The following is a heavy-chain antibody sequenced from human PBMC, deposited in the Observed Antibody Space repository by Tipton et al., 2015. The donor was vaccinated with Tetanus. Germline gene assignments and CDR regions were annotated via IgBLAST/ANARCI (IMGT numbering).Heavy chain of an antibody. J-gene: IGHJ6*02. V-gene: IGHV1-2*02. Sequence: VQLVQSGAEMKKPGASVKVSCTASGYTFTNYYIYWVRQATGQGLEWMGWIDPNSGGTVYAQKFKGRVTKTRDTSISTAYMELRSLRSDDTAVYYCARDRGDYIYYGMDVWGPGTTVTVS. D-gene: IGHD3-22*01. CDR2: IDPNSGGT. CDR3: ARDRGDYIYYGMDV. CDR1: GYTFTNYY.